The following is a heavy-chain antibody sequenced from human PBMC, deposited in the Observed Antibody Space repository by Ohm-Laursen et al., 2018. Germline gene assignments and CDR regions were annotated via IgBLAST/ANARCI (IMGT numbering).Heavy chain of an antibody. CDR2: ISSSGSTI. D-gene: IGHD2-2*01. V-gene: IGHV3-11*01. CDR3: ARELLSDVVVPAAGVDYYYYYGMDV. J-gene: IGHJ6*02. CDR1: GFTFSDYY. Sequence: SLRLSCAASGFTFSDYYMSWIRQAPGKGLEWVSYISSSGSTIYYADSVKGRFTISRDNAKNSLYLQMNSLRAEDTAVYYCARELLSDVVVPAAGVDYYYYYGMDVWGQGTTVTVS.